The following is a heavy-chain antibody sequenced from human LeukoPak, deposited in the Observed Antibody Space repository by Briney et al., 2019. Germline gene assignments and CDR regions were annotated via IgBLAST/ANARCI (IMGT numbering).Heavy chain of an antibody. J-gene: IGHJ4*02. CDR1: AFSFRNYA. CDR2: ISTGGDTT. D-gene: IGHD3-10*01. Sequence: GGPLRLSCVVSAFSFRNYAMSWVRQAPGKGLEWVSSISTGGDTTYYADSVKGRFTISRDNSKSTLYIQMNSLRAEDTAVYYCARAKPKNMVRGLIMRRESRYYFDYWGQGTLVTVSS. CDR3: ARAKPKNMVRGLIMRRESRYYFDY. V-gene: IGHV3-23*01.